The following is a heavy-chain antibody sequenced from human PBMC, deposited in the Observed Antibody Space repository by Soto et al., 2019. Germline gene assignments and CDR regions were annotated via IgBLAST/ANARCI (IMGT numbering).Heavy chain of an antibody. D-gene: IGHD3-22*01. V-gene: IGHV3-49*03. CDR3: TRAPYYYDTSGPYDAFDV. Sequence: GGSLRLSCTASGFTFAGYAMSWFRQDPGKGLEWVGFIRSKAYGGTAEYAASVKGRFTISRDDSESIAYLQMNSLKTEDTAVYYCTRAPYYYDTSGPYDAFDVWGQGTMVTVSS. CDR1: GFTFAGYA. CDR2: IRSKAYGGTA. J-gene: IGHJ3*01.